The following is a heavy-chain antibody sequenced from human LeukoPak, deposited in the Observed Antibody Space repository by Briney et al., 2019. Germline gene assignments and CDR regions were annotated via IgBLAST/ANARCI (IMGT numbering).Heavy chain of an antibody. CDR1: GFTFSSYA. D-gene: IGHD5-18*01. CDR3: ARGGGYSYGYY. Sequence: GGSLRLSCAASGFTFSSYAMSWVRQAPGKGLEWVAVISYDGSNKYYADSVKGRFTISRDNSKNTLYLQMNSLRAEDTAVYYCARGGGYSYGYYWGQGTLVTVSS. J-gene: IGHJ4*02. V-gene: IGHV3-30*04. CDR2: ISYDGSNK.